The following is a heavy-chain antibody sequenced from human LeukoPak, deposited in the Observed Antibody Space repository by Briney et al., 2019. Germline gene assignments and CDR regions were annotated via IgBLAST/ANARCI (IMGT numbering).Heavy chain of an antibody. CDR1: GFTFSDYY. Sequence: PGGSLRLSCAASGFTFSDYYMSWIRQAPGKGLEGVSYISSSSSYTNYADSVKGRFTISRDNAKNSLYLQMNSLRAEDTAVYYCARGSGYCSSTSCSLFDYWGQGTLVTVSS. J-gene: IGHJ4*02. V-gene: IGHV3-11*05. D-gene: IGHD2-2*01. CDR2: ISSSSSYT. CDR3: ARGSGYCSSTSCSLFDY.